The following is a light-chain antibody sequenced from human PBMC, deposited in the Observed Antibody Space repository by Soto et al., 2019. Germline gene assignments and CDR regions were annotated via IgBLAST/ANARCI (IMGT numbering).Light chain of an antibody. J-gene: IGKJ5*01. Sequence: DIHLTQSPSFLSASVLGIGTGSFRASQGISSYLAWFQQKPGRAPNLLIYGASTLQSGVPSRFSGSGSGTDFTLTISNLQPEDFATYYCQQLNAYPLTFGQGTRLEIK. CDR3: QQLNAYPLT. V-gene: IGKV1-9*01. CDR1: QGISSY. CDR2: GAS.